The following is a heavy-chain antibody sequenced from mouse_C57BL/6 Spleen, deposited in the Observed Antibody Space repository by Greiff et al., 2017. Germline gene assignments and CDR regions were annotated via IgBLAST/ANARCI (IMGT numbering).Heavy chain of an antibody. Sequence: VQLQQSGPELVKPGASVKISCKASGYSFTGYYMHWVKQSSEKSLEWIGEINPSTGGTSYNQKFQGKATLTVDKSSSTACMQLMRLTAEDSAVYYGAVYGNYPYYAMDYWGQGTSVTVAS. CDR1: GYSFTGYY. D-gene: IGHD2-1*01. J-gene: IGHJ4*01. CDR2: INPSTGGT. V-gene: IGHV1-43*01. CDR3: AVYGNYPYYAMDY.